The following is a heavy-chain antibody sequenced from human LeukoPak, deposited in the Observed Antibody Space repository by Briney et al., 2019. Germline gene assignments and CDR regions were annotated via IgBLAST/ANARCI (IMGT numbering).Heavy chain of an antibody. D-gene: IGHD6-13*01. CDR3: ARLPRGSAGFDY. J-gene: IGHJ4*02. CDR1: GGSFSGYY. CDR2: INHSGST. V-gene: IGHV4-34*01. Sequence: SETLSLTCAVYGGSFSGYYWSWIRHPPGKGLEWIGEINHSGSTNYNPSLKSRVTISVDTSKNQFSLKLSSVTAADTAVYYCARLPRGSAGFDYWGQGTLVTVSS.